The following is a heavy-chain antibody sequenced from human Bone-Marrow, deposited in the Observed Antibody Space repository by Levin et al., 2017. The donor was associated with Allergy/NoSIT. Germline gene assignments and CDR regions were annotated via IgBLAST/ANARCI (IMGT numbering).Heavy chain of an antibody. CDR2: IGTAADS. Sequence: PGESLKISCAASGFTFSSYDVHWVRQATGRGLEWVSAIGTAADSYYSGSVKGRFTVSRDNAKNSFYLQMNSLRAGDTAVYYCARVALPRYCTSTSCSDSGYYFDYWGQGTLVTVSS. CDR3: ARVALPRYCTSTSCSDSGYYFDY. V-gene: IGHV3-13*04. J-gene: IGHJ4*02. CDR1: GFTFSSYD. D-gene: IGHD2-2*01.